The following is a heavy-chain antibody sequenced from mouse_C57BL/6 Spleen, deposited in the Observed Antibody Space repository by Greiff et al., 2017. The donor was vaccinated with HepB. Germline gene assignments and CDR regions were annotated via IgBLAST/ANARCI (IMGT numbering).Heavy chain of an antibody. V-gene: IGHV7-3*01. Sequence: EVQVVESGGGLVQPGGSLSLSCAASGFTFTDYYMSWVRQPPGKALEWLGFISNKANGYTTEYSASVKGRFTISRDNSQSILYLQMNALRAEDSATYYCARYPLTTVVLDYWGQGTSVTVSS. CDR3: ARYPLTTVVLDY. CDR1: GFTFTDYY. J-gene: IGHJ4*01. CDR2: ISNKANGYTT. D-gene: IGHD1-1*01.